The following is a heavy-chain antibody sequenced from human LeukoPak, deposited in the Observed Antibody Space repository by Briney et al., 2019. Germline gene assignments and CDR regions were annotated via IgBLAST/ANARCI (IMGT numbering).Heavy chain of an antibody. CDR2: IYYSGST. D-gene: IGHD6-13*01. V-gene: IGHV4-59*01. CDR1: GGSISSYY. Sequence: ASETLSLTCTVSGGSISSYYWSWIRQPPGKGLEWIGYIYYSGSTNYNPSLKSRVTISVDTSKNQFSLKLSSVTAADTAVYYCARDGSSWYYGSFDYWGQGTLVTVSS. J-gene: IGHJ4*02. CDR3: ARDGSSWYYGSFDY.